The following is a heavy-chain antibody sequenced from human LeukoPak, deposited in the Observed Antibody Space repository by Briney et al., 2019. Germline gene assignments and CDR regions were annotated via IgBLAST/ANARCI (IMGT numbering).Heavy chain of an antibody. CDR1: GFTFSSYA. D-gene: IGHD6-25*01. CDR3: AREYVERRFSRGWFDP. Sequence: GRSLRLSCAASGFTFSSYAMHWVRQAPGKGLEWVAVISYDGSYKYYADSVKGRFTISRDNSKNTLYLQMNSLRAEDTAVYYCAREYVERRFSRGWFDPWGQGTLVTVSS. J-gene: IGHJ5*02. V-gene: IGHV3-30-3*01. CDR2: ISYDGSYK.